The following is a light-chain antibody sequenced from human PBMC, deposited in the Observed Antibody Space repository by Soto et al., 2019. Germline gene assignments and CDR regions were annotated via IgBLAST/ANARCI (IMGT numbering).Light chain of an antibody. V-gene: IGLV4-69*01. J-gene: IGLJ3*02. CDR2: LNSDGKY. CDR1: TGHSNYV. Sequence: QPVLTQSPSASASLGASVKLTCTLTTGHSNYVIAWHQQQPEKGPRYLMKLNSDGKYIKGDGIPDRFSGSSSGAERYLTISSLQSEDEADYYCQTWVSGTRVFGGGTKVTVL. CDR3: QTWVSGTRV.